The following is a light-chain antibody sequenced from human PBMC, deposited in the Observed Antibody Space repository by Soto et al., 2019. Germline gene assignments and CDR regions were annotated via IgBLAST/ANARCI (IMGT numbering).Light chain of an antibody. J-gene: IGKJ5*01. Sequence: EIVLTQSPGTLSLSPGERATLSCRASQSVSSSQLGWYQQKPGQAPRLLIYGASSRATGIPDRFSGSGSGTDFTLTISRLEPEDFAVYYCQQYGGSPLVTFGQGTRLEIK. CDR1: QSVSSSQ. V-gene: IGKV3-20*01. CDR2: GAS. CDR3: QQYGGSPLVT.